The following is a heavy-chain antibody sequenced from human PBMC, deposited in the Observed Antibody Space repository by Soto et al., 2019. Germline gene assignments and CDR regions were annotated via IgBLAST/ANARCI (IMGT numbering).Heavy chain of an antibody. CDR3: ARRASASGSYYDY. D-gene: IGHD3-10*01. Sequence: PGGSLRLSCAASGFTFSSYWMSWVRQAPGKGLEWVANIKQDGSEKYYVDSLKGRFTISRDNTKNSLYLQLNSLRAEDTAVYYCARRASASGSYYDYSGQGTLVTVSS. CDR1: GFTFSSYW. CDR2: IKQDGSEK. V-gene: IGHV3-7*01. J-gene: IGHJ4*02.